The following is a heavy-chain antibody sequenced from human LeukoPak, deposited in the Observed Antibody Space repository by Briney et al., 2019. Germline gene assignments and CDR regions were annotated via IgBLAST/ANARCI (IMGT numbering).Heavy chain of an antibody. CDR2: ISCDGSNK. D-gene: IGHD3-22*01. CDR3: ARGLGYYDSSGYGY. J-gene: IGHJ4*02. V-gene: IGHV3-30-3*01. CDR1: GFTFSSYA. Sequence: GGSLRLSCAASGFTFSSYAMHWVRQAPGKGLEWVAVISCDGSNKYYADSVKGRFTISRDNSKNTLYLQMNSLRAEDTAVYYCARGLGYYDSSGYGYWGQGTLVTVSS.